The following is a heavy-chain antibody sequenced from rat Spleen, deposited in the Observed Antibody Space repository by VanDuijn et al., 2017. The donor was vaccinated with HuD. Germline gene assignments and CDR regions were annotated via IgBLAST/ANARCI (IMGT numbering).Heavy chain of an antibody. J-gene: IGHJ3*01. Sequence: QVQLKESGPGLVQPSQTLSLTCTVSGFSLTDYSVHWVRQPPGKGLEWMGRIQSGGNTDYNSALKSRLSISRDTSTNQVFLKIYSLQTEDTAIYFCTREGHTMDRATYWFAYWGQGTLVTVSS. CDR3: TREGHTMDRATYWFAY. V-gene: IGHV2-19*01. CDR2: IQSGGNT. D-gene: IGHD1-9*01. CDR1: GFSLTDYS.